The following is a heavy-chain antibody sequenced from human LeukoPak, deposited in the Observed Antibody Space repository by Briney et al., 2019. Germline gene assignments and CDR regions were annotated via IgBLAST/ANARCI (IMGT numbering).Heavy chain of an antibody. D-gene: IGHD3-10*01. CDR3: ARLGYYGSGSYYNRGY. CDR1: GGSFSGYY. CDR2: INHSGST. V-gene: IGHV4-34*01. Sequence: SETLSLTCAVYGGSFSGYYWSWIRQPPGKGLEWIGEINHSGSTNYNPSLKSRVTISVDTSKNQFSLKLSSVTAADTAVYYCARLGYYGSGSYYNRGYWGQGTLVTVSS. J-gene: IGHJ4*02.